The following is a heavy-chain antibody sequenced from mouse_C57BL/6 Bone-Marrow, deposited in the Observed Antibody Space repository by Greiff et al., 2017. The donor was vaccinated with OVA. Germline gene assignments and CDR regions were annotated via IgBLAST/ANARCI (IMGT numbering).Heavy chain of an antibody. Sequence: EVQLVESGPGLVKPSQSLSLTCSVTGYSITSGYYWNWIRQFPGNKLEWLGYISYDGSNNYNPSLKNRISITRDTSKNQFFLKLNSVTTEDTATYYWSRDRELYYFDYWGQGTTLTVSS. CDR1: GYSITSGYY. CDR2: ISYDGSN. J-gene: IGHJ2*01. CDR3: SRDRELYYFDY. V-gene: IGHV3-6*01. D-gene: IGHD3-1*01.